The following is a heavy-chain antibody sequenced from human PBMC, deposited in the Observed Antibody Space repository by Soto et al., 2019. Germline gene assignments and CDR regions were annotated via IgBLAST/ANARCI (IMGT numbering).Heavy chain of an antibody. V-gene: IGHV3-30*18. CDR3: AKARCSTTNCYVPDY. D-gene: IGHD2-2*01. CDR1: GLTFSSYG. Sequence: GGSLRLSCAASGLTFSSYGMHWVRQAPGKGLEWVAVISYDGSNKYYADSVKGRFTISRDNSKNTLYLQMSSLRVEDTAMYYCAKARCSTTNCYVPDYWGQGTLVTVSS. J-gene: IGHJ4*02. CDR2: ISYDGSNK.